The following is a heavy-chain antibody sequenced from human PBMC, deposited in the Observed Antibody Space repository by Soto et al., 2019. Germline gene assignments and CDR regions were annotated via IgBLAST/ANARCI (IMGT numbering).Heavy chain of an antibody. D-gene: IGHD2-15*01. V-gene: IGHV1-69*04. CDR1: GGTFSSYT. J-gene: IGHJ3*02. CDR3: ARDMVEYCSGGSCYSPLGAFDI. CDR2: IIPILGIA. Sequence: ASVKVSCKASGGTFSSYTISWVRQAPGQGLEWMGRIIPILGIANYAQKFQGRVTITADKSTSTAYMELSSLRSEDTAVYYCARDMVEYCSGGSCYSPLGAFDIWGQGTMVTVSS.